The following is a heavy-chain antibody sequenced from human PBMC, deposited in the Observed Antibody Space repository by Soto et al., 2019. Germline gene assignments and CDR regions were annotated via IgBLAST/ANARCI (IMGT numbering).Heavy chain of an antibody. J-gene: IGHJ2*01. CDR2: ISGGGDAP. Sequence: EVQLLESGGGLVQPGGSLRLSCAGSGFTFINYAMNWVRQAPGKGLEWVSTISGGGDAPFFADSVRGRFTISRDNSKNTVTLQMNILGADDTAVYFCARKVPGSTSRPDYWYFDLWGRGTLVTVSS. D-gene: IGHD3-10*01. CDR3: ARKVPGSTSRPDYWYFDL. V-gene: IGHV3-23*01. CDR1: GFTFINYA.